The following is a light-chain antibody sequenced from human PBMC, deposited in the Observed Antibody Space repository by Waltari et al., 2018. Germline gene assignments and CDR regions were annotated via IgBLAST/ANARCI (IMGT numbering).Light chain of an antibody. Sequence: EIVLTQSPATLSLSPGERATLSCRASQRVSSDVAWYQQKPGQAPRLLIYDASNRATSITARFSGSGSGTDFTLTISSLEPEDFAVYYCKQRSNWPRTFGQGTKVEIK. CDR1: QRVSSD. CDR2: DAS. J-gene: IGKJ1*01. V-gene: IGKV3-11*01. CDR3: KQRSNWPRT.